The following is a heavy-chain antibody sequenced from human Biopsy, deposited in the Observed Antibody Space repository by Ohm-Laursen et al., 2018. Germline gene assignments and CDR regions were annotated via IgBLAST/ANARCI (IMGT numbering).Heavy chain of an antibody. J-gene: IGHJ1*01. CDR3: ATKLTGYFHH. Sequence: RISCKTPGGTFSNYGVNWVRQAPGQGLEWLGGNIPILGTGNYAQKFQDRVTVAADTSKSTATIELRSLRSDDTAVYYCATKLTGYFHHWGQGTLVIVSS. CDR1: GGTFSNYG. V-gene: IGHV1-69*06. CDR2: NIPILGTG. D-gene: IGHD3-9*01.